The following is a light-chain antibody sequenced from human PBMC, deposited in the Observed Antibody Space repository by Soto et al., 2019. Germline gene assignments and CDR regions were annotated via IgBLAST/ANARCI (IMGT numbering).Light chain of an antibody. CDR1: QSLSSY. CDR3: QQYGISQTN. Sequence: EIGMTQSPVTASVSPAERAALCYTARQSLSSYRACYQQKPGQAPRILINGACSRATGIPDRFSGSGYGTDFPLNISRLEPEDFAVYYCQQYGISQTNFGGGTKV. CDR2: GAC. V-gene: IGKV3-20*01. J-gene: IGKJ4*01.